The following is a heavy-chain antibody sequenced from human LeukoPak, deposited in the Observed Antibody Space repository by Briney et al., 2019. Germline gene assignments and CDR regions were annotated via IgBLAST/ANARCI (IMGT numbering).Heavy chain of an antibody. Sequence: ASVKVSCKASGYTFTGYYMHWVRQAPGQGLEWMGWINPNSSGTNYAQKFQGRVTMTRDTYISTAYMELSRLRPDDTAVYYCARPMHDYGGDNWFDPWGQGTLVTVSS. CDR3: ARPMHDYGGDNWFDP. J-gene: IGHJ5*02. D-gene: IGHD4-23*01. CDR2: INPNSSGT. V-gene: IGHV1-2*02. CDR1: GYTFTGYY.